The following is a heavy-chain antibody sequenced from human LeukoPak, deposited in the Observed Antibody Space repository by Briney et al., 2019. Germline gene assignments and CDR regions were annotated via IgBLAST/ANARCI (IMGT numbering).Heavy chain of an antibody. CDR3: ARGVYGSPFDY. CDR2: INQRGSP. CDR1: GGSLSGYY. Sequence: KPSESLSLTCAVDGGSLSGYYWSWIRQPPGRGLEWLGVINQRGSPNNNPSLKSRVNITVDTSKNEFSLKLRSVTAADTAVYYCARGVYGSPFDYWGQGTLVTVSS. J-gene: IGHJ4*02. V-gene: IGHV4-34*01. D-gene: IGHD3-16*01.